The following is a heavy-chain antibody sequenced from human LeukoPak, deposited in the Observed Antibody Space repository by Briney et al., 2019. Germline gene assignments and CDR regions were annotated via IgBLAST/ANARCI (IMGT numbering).Heavy chain of an antibody. CDR1: GGSFSGYC. Sequence: SETLSLTCAVYGGSFSGYCWSWIRQPPGKGLEWIGEINHSGSTNYNPSLKSRVTISVDTSKNQFSLKLSSVTAADTAVYYCARGLRRSSGYYPSWGQGTLVTVSS. V-gene: IGHV4-34*01. CDR2: INHSGST. CDR3: ARGLRRSSGYYPS. D-gene: IGHD3-22*01. J-gene: IGHJ4*02.